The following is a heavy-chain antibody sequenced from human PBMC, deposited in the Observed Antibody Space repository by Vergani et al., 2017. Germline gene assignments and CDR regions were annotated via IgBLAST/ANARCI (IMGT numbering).Heavy chain of an antibody. CDR2: IWYDGSNK. Sequence: QVQLVESEGGVVQPGRSLTLSCVASGFTFSSHGMHWVRQDPGKGLEWVAVIWYDGSNKYYGDSVKGRFTISRDNSKNTLYLQMNSLRVEDTAVYYCARWGNEKRLDSWGQGTLVTVSS. D-gene: IGHD1-1*01. J-gene: IGHJ5*01. V-gene: IGHV3-33*01. CDR3: ARWGNEKRLDS. CDR1: GFTFSSHG.